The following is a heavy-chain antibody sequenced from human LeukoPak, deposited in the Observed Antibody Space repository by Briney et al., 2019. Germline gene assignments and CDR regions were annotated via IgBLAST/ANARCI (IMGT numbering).Heavy chain of an antibody. CDR1: GFIFRSFS. J-gene: IGHJ3*02. D-gene: IGHD6-13*01. CDR3: ATRVTADSYDASDI. Sequence: GGSLRLSCAASGFIFRSFSMTWVRQAPGKGLEWVASISSTSSHKYHADSVKGRFTISRDNDKNSLYLQMSSLRAEDTALYYCATRVTADSYDASDIWGQGTMVTVSS. CDR2: ISSTSSHK. V-gene: IGHV3-21*06.